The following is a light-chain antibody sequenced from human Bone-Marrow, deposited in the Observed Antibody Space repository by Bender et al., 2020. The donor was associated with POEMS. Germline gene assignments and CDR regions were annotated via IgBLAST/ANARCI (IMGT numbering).Light chain of an antibody. CDR2: QDT. V-gene: IGLV3-1*01. CDR3: WAWDTYSVI. CDR1: DLGDKY. Sequence: SYEVTQPPSVSVSPGQTASITCSGDDLGDKYVAWYQQKPGQSPVLVIYQDTKRPSGIPERFSGSNSGNTATLTISGTQAMDEADYYCWAWDTYSVIFGGGTKLTVL. J-gene: IGLJ2*01.